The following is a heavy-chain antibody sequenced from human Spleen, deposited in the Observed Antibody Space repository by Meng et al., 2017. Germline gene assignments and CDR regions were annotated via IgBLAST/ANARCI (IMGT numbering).Heavy chain of an antibody. CDR2: IYSSGTT. D-gene: IGHD6-13*01. Sequence: SETLSLTCTVSGDSISNYYWSWIRQPAGKGLQWIGRIYSSGTTNYNPSLKSRLTVSIDTSKNEISLRLSSVTTADTAVYYCARDREGSYNSGRHLSNALDIWGQGTMVTVSS. J-gene: IGHJ3*02. V-gene: IGHV4-4*07. CDR1: GDSISNYY. CDR3: ARDREGSYNSGRHLSNALDI.